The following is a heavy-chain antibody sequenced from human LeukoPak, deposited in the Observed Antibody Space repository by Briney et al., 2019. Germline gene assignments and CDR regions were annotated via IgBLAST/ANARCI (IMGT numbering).Heavy chain of an antibody. J-gene: IGHJ5*02. Sequence: PSETLSLTCAVYGGSFSGYYWSWIRQPPGKGLEWIGEINHSGSTNYSPSLKSRVTISVDTSKNQFSLKLSSVTAADTAVYYCARVFVVVPAAYNWFDPWGQGTLVTVSS. V-gene: IGHV4-34*01. CDR1: GGSFSGYY. CDR2: INHSGST. CDR3: ARVFVVVPAAYNWFDP. D-gene: IGHD2-2*01.